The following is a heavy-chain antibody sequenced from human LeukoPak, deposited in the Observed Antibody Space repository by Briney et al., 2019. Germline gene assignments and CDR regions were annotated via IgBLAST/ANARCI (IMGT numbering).Heavy chain of an antibody. CDR3: ARTSTYYDFWSGYYLPYYFDY. V-gene: IGHV3-53*01. J-gene: IGHJ4*02. CDR2: IYSGGST. Sequence: GGSLRLSCAASGFTVSSNYMSWVRQAPGKGLEWVSVIYSGGSTYYADSVKGRFTISRDNSKNTLYLQMNSLRVEDTAVYYCARTSTYYDFWSGYYLPYYFDYWGQGTLVTVSS. CDR1: GFTVSSNY. D-gene: IGHD3-3*01.